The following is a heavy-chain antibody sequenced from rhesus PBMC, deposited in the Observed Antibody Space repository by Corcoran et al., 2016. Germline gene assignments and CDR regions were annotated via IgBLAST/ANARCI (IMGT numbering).Heavy chain of an antibody. J-gene: IGHJ4*01. V-gene: IGHV4-65*01. CDR1: GGSVSSSNW. D-gene: IGHD5-24*01. CDR3: ASGYSTGYFDY. CDR2: ISGSSGST. Sequence: QVQLQESGPGLVKPAETLSLTCAVPGGSVSSSNWGSWTRQPPGKGLEWVGYISGSSGSTYYNPSLKSRVTISTDTSKNQFSLRLSSVTAADTAVYYCASGYSTGYFDYWGQGVLVTVSS.